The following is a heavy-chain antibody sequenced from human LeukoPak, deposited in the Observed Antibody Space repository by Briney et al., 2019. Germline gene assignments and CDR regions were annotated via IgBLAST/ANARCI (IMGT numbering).Heavy chain of an antibody. CDR2: FYYSGST. CDR1: GGSISTYY. Sequence: PSETLSLTCTVSGGSISTYYWSWIRQPPGKGLEWIGYFYYSGSTNYNPSLKSRVTMSGATSKNQFSLRLSSVTAADTAVYYCARAAYCGVDCYDWYFDLWGRGTLVTVSS. D-gene: IGHD2-21*02. J-gene: IGHJ2*01. V-gene: IGHV4-59*12. CDR3: ARAAYCGVDCYDWYFDL.